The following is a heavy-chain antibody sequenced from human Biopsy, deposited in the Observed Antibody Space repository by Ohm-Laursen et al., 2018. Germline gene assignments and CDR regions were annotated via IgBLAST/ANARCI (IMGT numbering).Heavy chain of an antibody. CDR1: GFTFPSFT. V-gene: IGHV3-23*01. Sequence: VTLSLTCAAFGFTFPSFTMSWVRQAPGKGLQWVSGISGSGGNTYYADSARGRFNISRDNSKSRLYLQMTGLRAEDSALYYCAKDPDFWRGGEWDFWGRGTLVTVSS. D-gene: IGHD3-3*01. J-gene: IGHJ4*02. CDR3: AKDPDFWRGGEWDF. CDR2: ISGSGGNT.